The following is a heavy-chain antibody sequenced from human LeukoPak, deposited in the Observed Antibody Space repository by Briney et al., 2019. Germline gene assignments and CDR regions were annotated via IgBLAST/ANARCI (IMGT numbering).Heavy chain of an antibody. CDR1: GFSFSSYG. CDR2: ISYNEDAK. CDR3: ARFYCSSTSCWSPFDY. Sequence: GGSLRLSCVASGFSFSSYGMHWVRQAPGKGLEWVAVISYNEDAKIYADSVKGRFTISRDNSKNTLYLQMNSLRAEDTAVYYCARFYCSSTSCWSPFDYWGQGTLVTVSS. J-gene: IGHJ4*02. V-gene: IGHV3-30*03. D-gene: IGHD2-2*01.